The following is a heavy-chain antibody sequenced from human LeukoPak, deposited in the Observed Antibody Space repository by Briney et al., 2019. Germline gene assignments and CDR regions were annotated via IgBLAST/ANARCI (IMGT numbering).Heavy chain of an antibody. Sequence: PGGSLRLSCAASGFTFSDYAMSWVRQAPGKGLECVSVISGSGTTTYYADSVKGRFTISRDNSKNTLYLQMNSLRAEDTAVYYCTKVRSGSSNWALRVFDYWGQGALVTASS. CDR1: GFTFSDYA. D-gene: IGHD4-11*01. J-gene: IGHJ4*02. CDR3: TKVRSGSSNWALRVFDY. CDR2: ISGSGTTT. V-gene: IGHV3-23*01.